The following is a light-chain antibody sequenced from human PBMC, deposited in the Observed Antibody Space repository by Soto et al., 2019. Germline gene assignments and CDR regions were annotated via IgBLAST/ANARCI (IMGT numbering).Light chain of an antibody. CDR3: CSYAGSYTGV. V-gene: IGLV2-11*01. CDR1: SSDVGGYNY. CDR2: DVS. Sequence: QSALTQPRSVSGSPGKSVTISCTGTSSDVGGYNYVSWYQQHPGKAPKLMIYDVSKRPSGVPDRFSGSKSGNTASLTISGLQAEDEAEYYCCSYAGSYTGVFGGGTNLTVL. J-gene: IGLJ3*02.